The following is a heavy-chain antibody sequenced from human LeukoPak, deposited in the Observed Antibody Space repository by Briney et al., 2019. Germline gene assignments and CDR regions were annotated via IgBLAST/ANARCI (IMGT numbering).Heavy chain of an antibody. CDR1: GYSISSGYY. Sequence: SETLSLTCTVSGYSISSGYYWGWIRQPPGKGLEWIGSIYHSGSTYYNPSLKSRVTISVDTSKNQFSLKLSSVTAADTAVYYCAVTRHSYGPSFDYWGQGTLVTVSS. D-gene: IGHD5-18*01. CDR2: IYHSGST. J-gene: IGHJ4*02. V-gene: IGHV4-38-2*02. CDR3: AVTRHSYGPSFDY.